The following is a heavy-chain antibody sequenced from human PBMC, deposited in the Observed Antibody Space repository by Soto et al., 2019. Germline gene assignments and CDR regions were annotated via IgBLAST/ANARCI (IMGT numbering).Heavy chain of an antibody. CDR1: GGSISSYY. Sequence: PSETLSLTCTVSGGSISSYYWSWIRQPPGKGLQWIGYIYYSGSTSYNPSLKSRVSISVDTSKNQFSLKLSSVTAADTAVYYCARMSSGWYWFDPWGQGTMVTVSS. CDR2: IYYSGST. D-gene: IGHD6-19*01. CDR3: ARMSSGWYWFDP. V-gene: IGHV4-59*01. J-gene: IGHJ5*02.